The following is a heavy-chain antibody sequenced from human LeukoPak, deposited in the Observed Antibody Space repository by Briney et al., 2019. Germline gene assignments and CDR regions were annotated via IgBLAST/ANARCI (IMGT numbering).Heavy chain of an antibody. J-gene: IGHJ5*02. V-gene: IGHV4-31*03. Sequence: SETLSLTCTVSGGSISSGGYYWSWIRQHPGKGLEWIGCIYYSGSTYYNPSLKSRVTISVDTSKNQFSLKLSSVTAADTAVYYCARVHCSGGSCYWFDPWGQGTLVTVSS. CDR2: IYYSGST. CDR3: ARVHCSGGSCYWFDP. D-gene: IGHD2-15*01. CDR1: GGSISSGGYY.